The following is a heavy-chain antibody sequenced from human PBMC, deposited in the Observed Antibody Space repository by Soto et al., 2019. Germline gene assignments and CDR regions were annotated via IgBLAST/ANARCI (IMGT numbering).Heavy chain of an antibody. D-gene: IGHD2-21*02. CDR1: GYTFSNHA. J-gene: IGHJ5*02. CDR3: AREKVVVTVNWFDP. V-gene: IGHV1-3*01. CDR2: INAGNGNT. Sequence: GASVKVSCKASGYTFSNHAIHWVRQAPGRRLEWMGWINAGNGNTKYSQRFQDRLTFTRDTSASTAYMQLSSLRSEDTAVYYCAREKVVVTVNWFDPWGQGTLVTSPQ.